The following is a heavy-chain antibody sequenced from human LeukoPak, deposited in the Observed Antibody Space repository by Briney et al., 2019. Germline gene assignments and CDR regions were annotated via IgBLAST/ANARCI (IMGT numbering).Heavy chain of an antibody. CDR3: ARKDSSGWSFDY. CDR1: GGTFSSYA. CDR2: ISAYNGNT. D-gene: IGHD6-19*01. V-gene: IGHV1-18*01. Sequence: AASVKVSCKASGGTFSSYAISWVRQAPGQGLEWMGWISAYNGNTNYAQKLQGRVTMTTDTSTSTAYMELRSLRSDDTAVYYCARKDSSGWSFDYWGQGTLVTVSS. J-gene: IGHJ4*02.